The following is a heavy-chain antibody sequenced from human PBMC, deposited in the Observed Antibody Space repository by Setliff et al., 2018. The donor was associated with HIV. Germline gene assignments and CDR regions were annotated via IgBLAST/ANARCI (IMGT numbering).Heavy chain of an antibody. CDR3: ARESLNLGELSSNPDASDI. V-gene: IGHV4-34*01. J-gene: IGHJ3*02. CDR1: DGSFSGYY. Sequence: SETLSLTCAVYDGSFSGYYWSWIRQPPGEGLEWIGEIDHSGSTNYNPSLRSRVIMSMDTSKNQFSLKLRSVTAADTAVYYCARESLNLGELSSNPDASDIWGQGTMVTVS. CDR2: IDHSGST. D-gene: IGHD3-16*02.